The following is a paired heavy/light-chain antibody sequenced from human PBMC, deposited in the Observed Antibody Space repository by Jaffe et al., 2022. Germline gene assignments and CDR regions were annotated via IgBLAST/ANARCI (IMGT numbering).Light chain of an antibody. CDR2: DTS. J-gene: IGLJ3*02. CDR3: LLFYSGIGV. V-gene: IGLV7-46*01. CDR1: TGTVTSGHY. Sequence: QAVVTQEPSLTVSPGGTVTLTCGSSTGTVTSGHYPYWFQQKPGQAPRTLIHDTSNRHSWTPARLSGSLLGGKAALTLSGAQPEDEAEYYCLLFYSGIGVFGGGTKLTVL.
Heavy chain of an antibody. CDR3: ATRGA. CDR1: GFIVNSDF. CDR2: IYSGTDYT. V-gene: IGHV3-53*02. Sequence: EVQLVETGGGLVQPGGSLRLSCAASGFIVNSDFMIWVRQAPGKGLEWVSSIYSGTDYTYYADSVKGRFTISRDNFMNTLYLQMNSLRPEDTAVYYCATRGAWGQGTLVTVSS. J-gene: IGHJ4*02.